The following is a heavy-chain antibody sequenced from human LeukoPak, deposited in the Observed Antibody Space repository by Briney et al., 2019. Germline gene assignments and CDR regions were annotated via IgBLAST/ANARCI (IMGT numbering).Heavy chain of an antibody. J-gene: IGHJ4*02. D-gene: IGHD3-22*01. CDR1: GFTFSSYG. CDR3: AKWAYYDSLKTHFDY. Sequence: GGSLRLSCAASGFTFSSYGMSWVRQAPGKGLEWVSAISGSGGSTYYADSVKGRFTISRDNSKNTLYLQMNSLRAEDTAVYYCAKWAYYDSLKTHFDYWGQGTLVTVSS. V-gene: IGHV3-23*01. CDR2: ISGSGGST.